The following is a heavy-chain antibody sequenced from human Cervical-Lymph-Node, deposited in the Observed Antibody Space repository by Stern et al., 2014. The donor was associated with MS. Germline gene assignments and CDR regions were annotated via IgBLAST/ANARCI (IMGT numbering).Heavy chain of an antibody. CDR1: GYSFTNNW. D-gene: IGHD5-24*01. CDR3: ARRGDGYKGIDY. CDR2: IYPGDSEN. J-gene: IGHJ4*02. Sequence: VQLVQSGAEVKKPGESLRISCEVSGYSFTNNWIGWVRQMPGKGLEWMGIIYPGDSENRYSPTFQGRVTILVDKSNSTAYLQWSSRKASDTAIYYCARRGDGYKGIDYWGQGTLVTVSS. V-gene: IGHV5-51*03.